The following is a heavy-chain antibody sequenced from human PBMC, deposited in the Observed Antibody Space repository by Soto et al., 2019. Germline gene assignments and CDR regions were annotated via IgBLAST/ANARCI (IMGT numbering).Heavy chain of an antibody. V-gene: IGHV3-30*18. D-gene: IGHD5-12*01. CDR2: ISYDGSNK. CDR3: AKDSLEMATHTIDY. CDR1: GFTFSSYG. J-gene: IGHJ4*02. Sequence: PRLSCAASGFTFSSYGMHWVRQAPGKGLEWVAVISYDGSNKYYADSVKGRFTISRDNSKNTLYLQMNSLRAEDTAVYYCAKDSLEMATHTIDYCGQGTLVTVSS.